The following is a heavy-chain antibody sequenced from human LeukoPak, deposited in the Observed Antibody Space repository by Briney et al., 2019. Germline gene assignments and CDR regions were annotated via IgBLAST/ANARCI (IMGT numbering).Heavy chain of an antibody. V-gene: IGHV4-30-4*07. D-gene: IGHD4-17*01. CDR3: ANSIDFDYGDYYFDY. Sequence: SQTLSLTCAVSGDSISSGGYSWSWIRQPPGKGLEWIGHIYYSGSAYSNPSLQSRVTISVDASKNQFSLKLSSVTAADTAVYYCANSIDFDYGDYYFDYWGQGALVTISS. CDR2: IYYSGSA. J-gene: IGHJ4*02. CDR1: GDSISSGGYS.